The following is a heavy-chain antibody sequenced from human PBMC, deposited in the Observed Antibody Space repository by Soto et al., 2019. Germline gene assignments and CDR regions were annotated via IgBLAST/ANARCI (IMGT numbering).Heavy chain of an antibody. CDR1: GFTFSSYW. CDR2: IKQDGSEK. V-gene: IGHV3-7*01. Sequence: EVQLVESGGGLVQPGGSLRLSCAASGFTFSSYWMSWVRQAPGKGLEWVANIKQDGSEKYYVDSVKGRFTISRDNAKNSLYLQMNSLRAEDTAFYSCASEKRAIGYFDYWGQGALGTVAS. CDR3: ASEKRAIGYFDY. D-gene: IGHD6-25*01. J-gene: IGHJ4*02.